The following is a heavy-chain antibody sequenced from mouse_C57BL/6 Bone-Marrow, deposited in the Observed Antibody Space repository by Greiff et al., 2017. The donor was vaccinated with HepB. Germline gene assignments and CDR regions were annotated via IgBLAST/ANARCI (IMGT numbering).Heavy chain of an antibody. Sequence: QVQLKQPGAELAMPGASVKLSCKASGYTFTSYGMHWVKQRPGQGLEWIGEIDPFDSYTNYNQKFKGKSTLTVDKSSSTAYMQLSSLTSEDSAVYYCARCGSNNWDHWGQGTTLTVSS. J-gene: IGHJ2*01. D-gene: IGHD4-1*02. CDR2: IDPFDSYT. CDR3: ARCGSNNWDH. V-gene: IGHV1-69*01. CDR1: GYTFTSYG.